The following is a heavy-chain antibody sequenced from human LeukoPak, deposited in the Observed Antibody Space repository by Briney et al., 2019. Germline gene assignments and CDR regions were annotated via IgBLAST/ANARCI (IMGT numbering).Heavy chain of an antibody. Sequence: RASVKVSCKASGYTFTSYYMHWVRQAPGQGLEWMGIINPSGGSTSYAQKLQGRVTMTTDTSTSTAYMELRSLRSDDTAVYYCARGSNYYDSSAYSIGQKHDAFDIWGQGTMVTVSS. CDR2: INPSGGST. V-gene: IGHV1-46*01. CDR1: GYTFTSYY. CDR3: ARGSNYYDSSAYSIGQKHDAFDI. D-gene: IGHD3-22*01. J-gene: IGHJ3*02.